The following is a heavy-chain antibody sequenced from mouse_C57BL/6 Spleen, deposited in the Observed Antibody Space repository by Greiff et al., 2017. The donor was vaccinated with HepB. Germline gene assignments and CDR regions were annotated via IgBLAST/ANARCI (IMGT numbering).Heavy chain of an antibody. CDR3: TRALYYYGSSYDWFAY. V-gene: IGHV5-9-1*02. D-gene: IGHD1-1*01. CDR2: ISSGGDYI. CDR1: GFTFSSYA. Sequence: EVQVVESGEGLVKPGGSLKLSCAASGFTFSSYAMSWVRQTPEKRLEWVAYISSGGDYIYYADTVKGRFTISRDNARNTLYLQMSSLKSEDTAMYYCTRALYYYGSSYDWFAYWGQGTLVTVSA. J-gene: IGHJ3*01.